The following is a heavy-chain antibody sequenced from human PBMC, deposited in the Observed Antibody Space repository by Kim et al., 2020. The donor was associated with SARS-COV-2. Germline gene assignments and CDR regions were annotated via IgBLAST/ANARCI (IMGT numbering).Heavy chain of an antibody. V-gene: IGHV3-53*01. CDR3: GRLDFGDDY. J-gene: IGHJ4*02. CDR2: IYPDGYP. CDR1: GFTVSSYV. Sequence: GGSLRLSCAASGFTVSSYVMSWVRQTPGKGLEWVSLIYPDGYPYYAESVKSRFTISRDTSASTPYLQMNSLRADDTAVYYCGRLDFGDDYWGQGTLVTVS. D-gene: IGHD4-17*01.